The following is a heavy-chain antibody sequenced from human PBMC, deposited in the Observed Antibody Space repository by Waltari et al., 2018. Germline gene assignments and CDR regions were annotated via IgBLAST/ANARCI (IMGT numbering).Heavy chain of an antibody. Sequence: QLQLQESGPGLVKPSETLSLTCTVSGGSISSSSYSWGWIRQPPGKGLEWIGSIYYSGSTYYNPSLKSRVTISVDTSKNQFSLKLSSVTAADTAVYYCARGYGYNWFDPWGQGTLVTVSS. J-gene: IGHJ5*02. D-gene: IGHD4-17*01. CDR3: ARGYGYNWFDP. CDR2: IYYSGST. V-gene: IGHV4-39*01. CDR1: GGSISSSSYS.